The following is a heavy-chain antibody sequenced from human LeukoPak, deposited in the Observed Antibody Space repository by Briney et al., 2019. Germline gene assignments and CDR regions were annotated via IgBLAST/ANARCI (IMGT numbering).Heavy chain of an antibody. CDR2: MNPNSGNT. CDR3: ARGLSSSWYGGYYYGMDV. J-gene: IGHJ6*02. Sequence: GASVKVTCKASGYTFTSYDINWVRQATGQGLEWMGWMNPNSGNTGYAQKFQGRVTMTRNTSISTAYMELSSLRSEDTAVYYCARGLSSSWYGGYYYGMDVWGQGTTVTVSS. D-gene: IGHD6-13*01. CDR1: GYTFTSYD. V-gene: IGHV1-8*01.